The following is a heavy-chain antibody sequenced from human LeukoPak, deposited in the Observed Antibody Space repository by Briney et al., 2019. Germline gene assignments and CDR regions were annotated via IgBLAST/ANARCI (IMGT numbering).Heavy chain of an antibody. CDR3: ATGATMVRGVRAFQH. V-gene: IGHV1-69-2*01. CDR2: VDPEDGET. CDR1: GYAFTDYY. J-gene: IGHJ1*01. Sequence: ASVKVSCKVSGYAFTDYYMHWVQQAPGKGLEWMGLVDPEDGETIYAERFQGRVTITADTSTDTAYMELRSLRSEDTAVYYCATGATMVRGVRAFQHWGQGTLVTVSS. D-gene: IGHD3-10*01.